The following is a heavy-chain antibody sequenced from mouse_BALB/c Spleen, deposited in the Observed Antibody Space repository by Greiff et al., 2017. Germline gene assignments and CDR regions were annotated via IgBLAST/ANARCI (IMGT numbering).Heavy chain of an antibody. CDR2: IDTSDSYT. Sequence: QVQLKQPGAELVMPGASVKMSCKASGYTFTDYWMHWVKQRPGQGLEWIGAIDTSDSYTSYNQKFKGKATLTVDESSSTAYMQLSSLTSEDSAVYYCARADDYDAFAYWGQGTTLTVSS. J-gene: IGHJ2*01. CDR1: GYTFTDYW. CDR3: ARADDYDAFAY. V-gene: IGHV1-69*01. D-gene: IGHD2-4*01.